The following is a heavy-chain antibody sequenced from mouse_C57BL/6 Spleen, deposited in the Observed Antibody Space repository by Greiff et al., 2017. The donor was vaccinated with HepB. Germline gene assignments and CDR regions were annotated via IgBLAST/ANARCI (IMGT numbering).Heavy chain of an antibody. CDR2: IYPGDGDT. J-gene: IGHJ3*01. Sequence: VQLQQSGPELVKPGASVKISCKASGYAFSSSWMNWVKQRPGKGLEWIGRIYPGDGDTNYNGKFKGKATLTADKSSSTAYMQLSSLTSEDSAVYFCARYPDARFAYWGQGTLVTVSA. V-gene: IGHV1-82*01. CDR3: ARYPDARFAY. CDR1: GYAFSSSW. D-gene: IGHD2-3*01.